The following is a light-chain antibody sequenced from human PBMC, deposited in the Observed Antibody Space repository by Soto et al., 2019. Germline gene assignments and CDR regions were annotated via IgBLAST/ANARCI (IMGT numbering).Light chain of an antibody. Sequence: EVVLTQSPATLSLSPGERATLSCRASQNVGTYLAWYQQKPGQAPRLLIYAASNRATGIPARFSGSGSGTYFTLTINSLEPDDFAVYYCHQRINLPPNPFGPGTRLEIK. CDR3: HQRINLPPNP. CDR2: AAS. V-gene: IGKV3-11*01. CDR1: QNVGTY. J-gene: IGKJ5*01.